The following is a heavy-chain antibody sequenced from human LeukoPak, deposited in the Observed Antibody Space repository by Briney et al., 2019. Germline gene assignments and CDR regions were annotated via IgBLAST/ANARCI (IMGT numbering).Heavy chain of an antibody. J-gene: IGHJ4*02. D-gene: IGHD1-7*01. CDR1: GFTFSSYA. CDR3: AKVSGTTLWGYYFDY. Sequence: GGSLRLSCAASGFTFSSYAMSWVRQAPGKGLEWVSSISGSGGSTYYADSVKGRFTISRDNSKNTLYLQMNSLRAEDTAVYYCAKVSGTTLWGYYFDYWGQGTLVTVSS. CDR2: ISGSGGST. V-gene: IGHV3-23*01.